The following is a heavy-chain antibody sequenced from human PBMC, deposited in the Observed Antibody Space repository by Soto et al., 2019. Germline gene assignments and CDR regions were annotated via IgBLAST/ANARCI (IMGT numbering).Heavy chain of an antibody. CDR3: ARHRGIVVVPAAMGADFDY. CDR1: GGSISSSSYY. D-gene: IGHD2-2*01. Sequence: SETLSLTCTVSGGSISSSSYYWGWIRQPPGKGLEWIGSIYYSGSTYYNPSLKSRVTISVDTSKNQFSLKLSSVTAADTAVYYCARHRGIVVVPAAMGADFDYWGQGTLVTVSS. J-gene: IGHJ4*02. CDR2: IYYSGST. V-gene: IGHV4-39*01.